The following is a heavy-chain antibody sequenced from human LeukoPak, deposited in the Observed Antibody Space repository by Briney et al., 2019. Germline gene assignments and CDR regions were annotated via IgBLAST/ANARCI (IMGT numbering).Heavy chain of an antibody. CDR1: GFTFDNYA. CDR3: VGRPWNFDY. Sequence: GGSLRLSCAASGFTFDNYAMHWVRQAPGKGLEWVGRIKSKNDGGTTDFAAPVKGRFTISRDDSKRMMFLEMNGLKTEDTAVYYCVGRPWNFDYWGQGTLVTVSS. D-gene: IGHD1-1*01. V-gene: IGHV3-15*05. J-gene: IGHJ4*02. CDR2: IKSKNDGGTT.